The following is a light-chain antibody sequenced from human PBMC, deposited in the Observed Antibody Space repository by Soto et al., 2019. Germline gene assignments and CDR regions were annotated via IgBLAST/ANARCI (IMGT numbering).Light chain of an antibody. Sequence: QSVLTQPASVSGSRGQSITISCTGTSSDVGGYNYVSWYQQHPGKAPKLMIYEVSNRPSGVSNRFSGSKSGNTASLTISGLQAEDEADFYCSSYTRSSTRVFGGGTKVTVL. CDR3: SSYTRSSTRV. CDR1: SSDVGGYNY. V-gene: IGLV2-14*01. J-gene: IGLJ3*02. CDR2: EVS.